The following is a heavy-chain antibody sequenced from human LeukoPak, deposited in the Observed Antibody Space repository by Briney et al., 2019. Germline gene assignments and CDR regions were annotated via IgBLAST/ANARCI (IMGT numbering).Heavy chain of an antibody. CDR1: GGSIYSTTFY. J-gene: IGHJ4*02. Sequence: SETLSLTCTVSGGSIYSTTFYWGWIRQPPGKGLEWIGSMYYDGSSYHNPSLKSRVTISVDTSNNQFSLKLTSVTAADTAVYFCARRSDSGSDDGEDYFDYWGQGTLVTVSS. D-gene: IGHD1-26*01. V-gene: IGHV4-39*01. CDR2: MYYDGSS. CDR3: ARRSDSGSDDGEDYFDY.